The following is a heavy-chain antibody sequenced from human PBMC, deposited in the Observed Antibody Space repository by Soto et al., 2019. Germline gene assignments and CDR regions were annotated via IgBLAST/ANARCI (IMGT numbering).Heavy chain of an antibody. CDR2: IYYSGST. V-gene: IGHV4-39*01. CDR3: ASARGYYDSSGYYYHY. Sequence: QLQLQESGPGLVKPSETLSLTCTVSGGPISSSSYYWGWIRQPPGKGLEWIGSIYYSGSTYYNPSLKSRVTISVDTSKNQFSLKLSSVTAADTAVYYCASARGYYDSSGYYYHYWGQGTLVTVSS. CDR1: GGPISSSSYY. D-gene: IGHD3-22*01. J-gene: IGHJ4*02.